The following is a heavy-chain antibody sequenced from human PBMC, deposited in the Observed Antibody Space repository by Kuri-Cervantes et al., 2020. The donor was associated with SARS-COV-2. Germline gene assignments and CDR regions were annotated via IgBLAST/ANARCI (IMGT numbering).Heavy chain of an antibody. J-gene: IGHJ6*03. V-gene: IGHV3-7*04. Sequence: GGSLRLSCAASGFTFSNYWMSWVRQSPGKGLEWVANIKQDGSEKYYVDSVKGRFIISRDNSKNTVSLHMNSLRAEDTAMYYCARGAANYYYMDVWGKGTTVTVSS. CDR3: ARGAANYYYMDV. CDR1: GFTFSNYW. CDR2: IKQDGSEK.